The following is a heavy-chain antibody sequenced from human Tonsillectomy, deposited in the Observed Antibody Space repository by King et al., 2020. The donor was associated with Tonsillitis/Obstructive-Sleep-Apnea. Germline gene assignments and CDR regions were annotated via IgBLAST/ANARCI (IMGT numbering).Heavy chain of an antibody. CDR3: ARVDYGDYASAFDI. J-gene: IGHJ3*02. V-gene: IGHV3-53*01. Sequence: VQLVQSGGGLIQPGGSLRLSCSASGFTVSDSSMSWVRQAPGKGLEWVSIIYSGGSRYSADAVKGRFTSSRDTSKNTLYRQMNSLRAEDTAVYYCARVDYGDYASAFDIWGQGTMVTVSS. CDR2: IYSGGSR. CDR1: GFTVSDSS. D-gene: IGHD4-17*01.